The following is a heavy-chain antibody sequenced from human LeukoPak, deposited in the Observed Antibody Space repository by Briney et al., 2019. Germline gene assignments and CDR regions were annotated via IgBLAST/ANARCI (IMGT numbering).Heavy chain of an antibody. CDR1: GFTFSSYS. J-gene: IGHJ4*02. D-gene: IGHD1-7*01. CDR2: ISSSSSTI. Sequence: GGSLSLSCAASGFTFSSYSMNWVRQAPGKGLEWVSYISSSSSTIYYADSVKGRFTISRDNSKNTLYLQMNSLRAEDTAVYYCAKDLLELTGTFDYWGQGTLVTVSS. V-gene: IGHV3-48*01. CDR3: AKDLLELTGTFDY.